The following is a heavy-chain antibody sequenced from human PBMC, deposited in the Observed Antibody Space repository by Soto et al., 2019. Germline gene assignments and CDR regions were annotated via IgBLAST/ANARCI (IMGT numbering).Heavy chain of an antibody. Sequence: QVQLVESGGGVVQPGRSLRLSCAASGFIFSDYAMHWVRQAPGKGLEWVAVISYGGDNKYYADSVRGRFAISRDNLKNTLDLQMHSLNPEDTAMYHCAKARHSTSWYGIEADFWGQGTLVTVSS. J-gene: IGHJ4*02. CDR1: GFIFSDYA. D-gene: IGHD6-13*01. CDR3: AKARHSTSWYGIEADF. CDR2: ISYGGDNK. V-gene: IGHV3-30*09.